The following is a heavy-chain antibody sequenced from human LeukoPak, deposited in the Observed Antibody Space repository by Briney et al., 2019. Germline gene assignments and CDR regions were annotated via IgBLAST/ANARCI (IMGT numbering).Heavy chain of an antibody. CDR3: ARDLDLSGYYHYFDS. CDR2: ISSNSGYT. D-gene: IGHD3-22*01. Sequence: GGSLRLSCVASGFTLSTYNMNWVRQAPGKGLEWVALISSNSGYTYYADALKGRFTISRDNAENSLFLQMNSLRAEDTAVYYCARDLDLSGYYHYFDSWGQGTLVTVSS. CDR1: GFTLSTYN. J-gene: IGHJ4*02. V-gene: IGHV3-21*01.